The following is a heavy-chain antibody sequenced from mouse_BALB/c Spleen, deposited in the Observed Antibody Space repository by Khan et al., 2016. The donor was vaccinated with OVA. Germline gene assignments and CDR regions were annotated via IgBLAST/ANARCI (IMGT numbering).Heavy chain of an antibody. J-gene: IGHJ4*01. CDR1: GYTFTSYY. CDR3: ARWGGNYPSYAMDY. D-gene: IGHD2-1*01. V-gene: IGHV1S56*01. CDR2: IYPGNVNT. Sequence: LQESGPELVKPGASVRISCKASGYTFTSYYIHWVKQRPGQGLEWIGWIYPGNVNTDSNEKFKGKATLTADKSSSTAYMQLSSLTSEDSAVYFCARWGGNYPSYAMDYWGQGTSVTVSS.